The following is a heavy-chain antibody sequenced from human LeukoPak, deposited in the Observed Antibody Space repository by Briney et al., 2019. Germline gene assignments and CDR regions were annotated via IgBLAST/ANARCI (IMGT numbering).Heavy chain of an antibody. V-gene: IGHV1-18*01. CDR3: ARVVLLWFGELLEDYYYYMDV. CDR2: VNVYNGDT. CDR1: GYTFSSYG. D-gene: IGHD3-10*01. J-gene: IGHJ6*03. Sequence: GASVKVSCKASGYTFSSYGFSWVRQAPGQGLERMGWVNVYNGDTNNAKKFHGIVIMTSDASTSTGYMELTSLRSDDTAIYYCARVVLLWFGELLEDYYYYMDVWGKGATVTVSS.